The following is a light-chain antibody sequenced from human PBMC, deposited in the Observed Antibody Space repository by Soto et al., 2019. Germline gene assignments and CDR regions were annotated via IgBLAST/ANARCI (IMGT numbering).Light chain of an antibody. CDR3: AAWDGSLNHIL. V-gene: IGLV1-44*01. Sequence: QSVLTQPPSASGTPGQGVAISCSGNSSNMGSNTVNWYQHLPGTAPKLLIYNDNQQPSGVPDRFFGSKSGTSASLAITGLQSEDEADYYCAAWDGSLNHILFGGGTKLTVL. CDR1: SSNMGSNT. CDR2: NDN. J-gene: IGLJ2*01.